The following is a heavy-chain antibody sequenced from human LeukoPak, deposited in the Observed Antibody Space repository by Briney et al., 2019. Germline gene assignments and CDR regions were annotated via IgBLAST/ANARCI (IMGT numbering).Heavy chain of an antibody. Sequence: ASVKVSCKASGYTFTSYGISWVRQAPGQGLEWMGWINAGNGNTKYSQKFQGRVTITRDTSASTAYMELSSLRSEDTAVYYCARATMSYYYYYGMDVWGQGTTVTVSS. J-gene: IGHJ6*02. CDR3: ARATMSYYYYYGMDV. CDR2: INAGNGNT. V-gene: IGHV1-3*01. CDR1: GYTFTSYG. D-gene: IGHD1/OR15-1a*01.